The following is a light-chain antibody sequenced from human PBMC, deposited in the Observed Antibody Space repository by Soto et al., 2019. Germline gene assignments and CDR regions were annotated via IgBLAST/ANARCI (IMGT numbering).Light chain of an antibody. CDR2: EVS. CDR3: TSYTMDTALV. V-gene: IGLV2-14*01. J-gene: IGLJ1*01. CDR1: RSDVGGYNY. Sequence: QSVLTQPPSVSGAPGQSITISGTGTRSDVGGYNYVSWYQQHPGKAPQLMIYEVSNRPSGVSNRFSGSEAGSTASLTISALQAEDEADYHCTSYTMDTALVFGTRSKV.